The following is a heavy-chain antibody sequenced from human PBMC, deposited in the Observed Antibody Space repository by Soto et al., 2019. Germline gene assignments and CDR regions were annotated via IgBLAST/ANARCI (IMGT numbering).Heavy chain of an antibody. CDR2: IYYSGST. CDR3: ARSPDYGDFDY. Sequence: PSETLSLTYTVSGGSISSYYWSWIRQPPGKGLEWIGYIYYSGSTNYNPSLKSRVTISVDTSKNQFSLKLSSVTAADTAVYYCARSPDYGDFDYWGQGTLVTVSS. V-gene: IGHV4-59*08. D-gene: IGHD4-17*01. CDR1: GGSISSYY. J-gene: IGHJ4*02.